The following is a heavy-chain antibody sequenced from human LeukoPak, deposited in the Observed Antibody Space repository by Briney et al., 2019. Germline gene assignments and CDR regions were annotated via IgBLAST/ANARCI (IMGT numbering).Heavy chain of an antibody. CDR1: GGSISSYY. J-gene: IGHJ6*02. D-gene: IGHD2-2*01. CDR2: IYYSGST. CDR3: ARGSRVYGMDV. V-gene: IGHV4-59*01. Sequence: SETLSLTCTASGGSISSYYWSWIRQPPGKGLEWIGYIYYSGSTNYNPSLKSRVTISVDTSKNQFSLKLSSVTAADTAVYYCARGSRVYGMDVWGQGTTVTVSS.